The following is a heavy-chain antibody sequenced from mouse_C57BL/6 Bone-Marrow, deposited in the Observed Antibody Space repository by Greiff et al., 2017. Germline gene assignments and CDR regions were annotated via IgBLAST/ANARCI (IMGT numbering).Heavy chain of an antibody. D-gene: IGHD6-1*01. CDR3: ARDLPDYAMDY. V-gene: IGHV3-6*01. CDR1: GYSITSGYY. CDR2: ISYDGSN. Sequence: EVHLVESGPGLVKPSQSLSLTCSVPGYSITSGYYWNWIRQFPGNKLEWMGYISYDGSNNYNPSLKNRISITRDTSKNQFFLKLNSVTTEDTATYYCARDLPDYAMDYWGQGTSVTVSS. J-gene: IGHJ4*01.